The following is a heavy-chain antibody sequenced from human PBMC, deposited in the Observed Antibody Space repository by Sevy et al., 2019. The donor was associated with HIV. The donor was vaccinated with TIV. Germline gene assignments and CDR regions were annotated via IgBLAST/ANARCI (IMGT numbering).Heavy chain of an antibody. CDR1: GFSISGYG. CDR2: IWLGGTT. V-gene: IGHV3-53*01. J-gene: IGHJ4*02. Sequence: GGSLRLSCAASGFSISGYGMHWVRQAPGKGLEWVSVIWLGGTTYYADSVKGRFTISRDNSKNTVYLHMNSLRAEDTAVYYCARGKHVSDYYGSFDYWGQGTLVTVSS. D-gene: IGHD3-3*01. CDR3: ARGKHVSDYYGSFDY.